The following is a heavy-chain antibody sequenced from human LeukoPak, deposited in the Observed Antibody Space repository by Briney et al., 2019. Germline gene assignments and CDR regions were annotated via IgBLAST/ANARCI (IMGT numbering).Heavy chain of an antibody. D-gene: IGHD4-11*01. CDR3: ASGRMTTETTYCFDP. J-gene: IGHJ5*02. V-gene: IGHV1-69*04. Sequence: GASAKVSCKASGGTFISNAITWVRQAPGQGLEWMGRIIPIFGITDYAQKFQGRVTITADKSTSTAHMEFSSLRSEDTAVYYCASGRMTTETTYCFDPWGQGTLITVSS. CDR2: IIPIFGIT. CDR1: GGTFISNA.